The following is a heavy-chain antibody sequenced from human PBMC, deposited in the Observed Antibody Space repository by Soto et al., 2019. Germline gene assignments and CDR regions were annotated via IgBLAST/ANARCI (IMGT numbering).Heavy chain of an antibody. D-gene: IGHD3-16*01. CDR3: ARSRDYIWGSYVDY. CDR2: IYYSGST. V-gene: IGHV4-28*01. Sequence: QVQLQESGPGLVKPSDTLSLTCAVSGYSISSSNWWGWIRQPPGKGLEWIGYIYYSGSTYYNPSLKSRVTMSVDTSKNQCSLKLSSVTAVDTAVYYCARSRDYIWGSYVDYWGQGTLVTVSS. CDR1: GYSISSSNW. J-gene: IGHJ4*02.